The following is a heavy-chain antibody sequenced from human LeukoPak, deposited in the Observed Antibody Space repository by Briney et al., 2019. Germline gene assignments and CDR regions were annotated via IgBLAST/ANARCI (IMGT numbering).Heavy chain of an antibody. Sequence: PSETLSLTCTVSGGSISSSSYYWGWIRQPPGTGLEWVGSTYYSGSTYYNPSLKSRVTISVDTSKNQFSLKLSSVTAADTAVYYCSRTRYDYWSDPYYYYGMDVWGQGTTVTVSS. CDR1: GGSISSSSYY. CDR3: SRTRYDYWSDPYYYYGMDV. CDR2: TYYSGST. V-gene: IGHV4-39*01. D-gene: IGHD3/OR15-3a*01. J-gene: IGHJ6*02.